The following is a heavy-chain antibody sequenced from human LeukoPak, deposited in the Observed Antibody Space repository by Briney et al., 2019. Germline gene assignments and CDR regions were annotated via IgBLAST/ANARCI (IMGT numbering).Heavy chain of an antibody. D-gene: IGHD5-12*01. CDR3: ATNDQSLRLRIDY. V-gene: IGHV1-2*02. CDR2: INPNSGGA. Sequence: ASVKVSCKASGYTFTDYYMHWVRQAPGQGLEWMGWINPNSGGANYAQKFQGRVIMTRDTSITTAYMELSRLRSDDTAVYYCATNDQSLRLRIDYWGQGTLVTVSS. J-gene: IGHJ4*02. CDR1: GYTFTDYY.